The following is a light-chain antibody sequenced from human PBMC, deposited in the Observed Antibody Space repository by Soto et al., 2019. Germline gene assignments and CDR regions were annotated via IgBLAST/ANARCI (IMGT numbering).Light chain of an antibody. CDR2: GAS. CDR1: QSVSHNY. J-gene: IGKJ2*01. CDR3: HQYADAPTT. Sequence: EIVLTQSPGTLSLSPGDRATLSCTASQSVSHNYLAWSQQKPGQAPRLLIYGASNRATGFPDRFSGSGSGTDFTLTISRLEPEDFAVYYCHQYADAPTTFGQGTKLEIK. V-gene: IGKV3-20*01.